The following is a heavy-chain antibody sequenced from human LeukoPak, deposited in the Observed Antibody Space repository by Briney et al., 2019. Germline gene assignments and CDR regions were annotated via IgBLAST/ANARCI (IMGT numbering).Heavy chain of an antibody. CDR1: GFTFSSYA. CDR3: VKYLAYDILTGYYYSDY. J-gene: IGHJ4*02. CDR2: ISGSGDSTYYADSGSGGST. V-gene: IGHV3-23*01. Sequence: GGSLRLSCAASGFTFSSYAMSWVRQAPGKGLEWVSAISGSGDSTYYADSGSGGSTYYADSVKGRFTISRDNSKDTLYLQMNSLRAEDTAVYYCVKYLAYDILTGYYYSDYWGLGTLVTVSS. D-gene: IGHD3-9*01.